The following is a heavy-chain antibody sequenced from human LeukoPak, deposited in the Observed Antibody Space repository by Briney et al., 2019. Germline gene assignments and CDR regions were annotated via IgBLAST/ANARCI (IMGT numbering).Heavy chain of an antibody. J-gene: IGHJ4*02. D-gene: IGHD3-16*01. CDR2: ISSSGSTI. Sequence: GGSLRLSCAASGFTFSDYHMSWIRQAPGKGLEWVSYISSSGSTIYYADSVKGRFTISRDNAKNSLYLQMNSLRAEDTAVYYCARVRMMSEVDYWGQGTLVTVSS. V-gene: IGHV3-11*01. CDR1: GFTFSDYH. CDR3: ARVRMMSEVDY.